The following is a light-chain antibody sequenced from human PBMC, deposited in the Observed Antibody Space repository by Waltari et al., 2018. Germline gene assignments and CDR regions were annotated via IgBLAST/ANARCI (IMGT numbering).Light chain of an antibody. J-gene: IGKJ1*01. CDR2: GTS. Sequence: DSTMTQSTASLAVSLGERDTINCKSSQSDIHRSNNRNYLAWYQQKPGQPPKLLISGTSTRESGVPERFGCSGSVTDFTLTISSLKAEVLSVYYCQQYYRLRTFGQGTKVEIK. CDR3: QQYYRLRT. CDR1: QSDIHRSNNRNY. V-gene: IGKV4-1*01.